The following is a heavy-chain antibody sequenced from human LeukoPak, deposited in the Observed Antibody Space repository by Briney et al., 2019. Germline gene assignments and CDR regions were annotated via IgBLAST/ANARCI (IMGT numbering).Heavy chain of an antibody. CDR3: AKDDRIQTRRYSYNY. CDR2: ISSSSSYI. J-gene: IGHJ4*02. V-gene: IGHV3-21*04. CDR1: GFTFSSYS. Sequence: GGSLRLSCEASGFTFSSYSMNWVRQAPGKGLEWVSSISSSSSYIHYADSVKGRFTISRDNAKNTLYLQMNSLRAEDTAVYYCAKDDRIQTRRYSYNYWGQGTLVTVSS. D-gene: IGHD5-18*01.